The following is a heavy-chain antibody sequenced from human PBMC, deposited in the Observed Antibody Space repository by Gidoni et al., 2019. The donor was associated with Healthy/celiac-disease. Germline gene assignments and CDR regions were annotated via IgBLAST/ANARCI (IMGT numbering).Heavy chain of an antibody. J-gene: IGHJ5*02. CDR1: GGSISSYY. V-gene: IGHV4-59*01. Sequence: QVQLQESGPGLVKPSETLSLTCTVSGGSISSYYWSWIRQPPGKGLELIGYIYYSGSTNYNPSLKSRVTISVDTSKNQFSLKLSSVTAADTAVYYCARAPSYYYGSGSYYIRGAWFDPWGQGTLVTVSS. CDR2: IYYSGST. CDR3: ARAPSYYYGSGSYYIRGAWFDP. D-gene: IGHD3-10*01.